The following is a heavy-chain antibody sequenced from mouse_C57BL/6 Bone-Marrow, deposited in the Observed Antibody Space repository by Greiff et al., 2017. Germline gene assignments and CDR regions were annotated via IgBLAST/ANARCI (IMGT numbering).Heavy chain of an antibody. D-gene: IGHD3-1*01. CDR1: GYTFTDYY. J-gene: IGHJ3*01. CDR3: ARSGYSWFAY. V-gene: IGHV1-76*01. Sequence: QVQLQQSGAELVRPGASVKLSCKASGYTFTDYYINWVKQRPGQGLEWIARIYPGSGNTYYNEKFKGKATLTAEKSSSTAYMQLSSLTSEDSAVYFCARSGYSWFAYWGQGTLVTVSA. CDR2: IYPGSGNT.